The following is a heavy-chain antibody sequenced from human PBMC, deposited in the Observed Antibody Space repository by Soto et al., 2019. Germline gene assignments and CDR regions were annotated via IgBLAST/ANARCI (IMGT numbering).Heavy chain of an antibody. J-gene: IGHJ4*02. CDR1: GDSITSNSYF. V-gene: IGHV4-39*02. CDR2: IYYSGTT. D-gene: IGHD2-15*01. Sequence: SEALSLTCTVSGDSITSNSYFWAWIRQPPGKGLEWIGSIYYSGTTYYNPSLKSRVTISVDRSKNQFSLKLSSVTAADTAVYYCARDSSGYFDYWGQGTLVTVSS. CDR3: ARDSSGYFDY.